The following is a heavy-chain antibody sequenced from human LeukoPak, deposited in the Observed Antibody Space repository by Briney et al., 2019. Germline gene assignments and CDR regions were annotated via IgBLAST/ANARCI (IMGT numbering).Heavy chain of an antibody. Sequence: GGSLRLSCAASGFTFSSYGMHWVRQAPGKGLEWVAVISYDGSNKYYADSVKGRFTISRDNSKNTLYLQMNSLRAEDTAVYYCAKERSTGYSSGWYGEDYYYGMDVWGQGTTVTVSS. V-gene: IGHV3-30*18. CDR3: AKERSTGYSSGWYGEDYYYGMDV. CDR2: ISYDGSNK. CDR1: GFTFSSYG. D-gene: IGHD6-19*01. J-gene: IGHJ6*02.